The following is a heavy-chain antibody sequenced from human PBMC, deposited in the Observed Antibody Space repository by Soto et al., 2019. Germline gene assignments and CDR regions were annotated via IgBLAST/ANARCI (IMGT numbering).Heavy chain of an antibody. J-gene: IGHJ5*02. CDR3: ARGYYYGSGSYTRFDH. CDR1: GYTFTSYD. Sequence: ASVKVSCKASGYTFTSYDINWVRQATGQGLEWMGWMNPNSGNTGYAQKFQGRVTMTRNTSISTAYMELSSLRSEDTAVYYCARGYYYGSGSYTRFDHWGQGTLVTVSS. V-gene: IGHV1-8*01. CDR2: MNPNSGNT. D-gene: IGHD3-10*01.